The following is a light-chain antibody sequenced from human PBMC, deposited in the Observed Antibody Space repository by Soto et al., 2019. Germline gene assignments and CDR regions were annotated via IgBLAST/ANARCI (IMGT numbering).Light chain of an antibody. V-gene: IGLV2-14*01. J-gene: IGLJ1*01. CDR3: SSYTSSSTRG. CDR2: EVS. Sequence: QSALTQPASVSGSPGQSITISCTGTRSDVGGYNYVSWYQQHPGKAPKLMIYEVSNRPSGVSNRFSGSKSGNTASLTISGLQAEDEADYYCSSYTSSSTRGFGTGTKLTVL. CDR1: RSDVGGYNY.